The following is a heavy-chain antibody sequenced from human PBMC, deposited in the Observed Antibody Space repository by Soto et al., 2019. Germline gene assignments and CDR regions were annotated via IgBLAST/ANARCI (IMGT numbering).Heavy chain of an antibody. V-gene: IGHV1-69*02. D-gene: IGHD3-3*01. J-gene: IGHJ4*02. Sequence: QVQLVQSGAEVKKPGSSVKVSCKASGGTFSRYTISWVRQAPGQGLEWMGRIIPILRIANYAQKFQGRVTITADKSTSTAYMELSSLRSEDTAVYYCAGTPYPEWFNFFDYWGQGTLVTVSS. CDR1: GGTFSRYT. CDR3: AGTPYPEWFNFFDY. CDR2: IIPILRIA.